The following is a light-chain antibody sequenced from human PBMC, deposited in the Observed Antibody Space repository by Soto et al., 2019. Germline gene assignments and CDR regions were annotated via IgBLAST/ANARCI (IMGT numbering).Light chain of an antibody. CDR2: EVN. Sequence: QSVLTQPPSASGSPGQSVTISCTGTSSDVGGYNYVSWYQQYPGKAPKLMIYEVNKRPSGAPDRFSGSKSGNTASLTVSGLQAEDEADYYCSSYAGSNNFVVFGGGTKVTVL. J-gene: IGLJ2*01. CDR1: SSDVGGYNY. V-gene: IGLV2-8*01. CDR3: SSYAGSNNFVV.